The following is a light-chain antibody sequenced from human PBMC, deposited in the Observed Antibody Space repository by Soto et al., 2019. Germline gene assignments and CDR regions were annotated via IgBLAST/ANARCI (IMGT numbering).Light chain of an antibody. Sequence: DIQMTQSPSSLSASVGDRVTMACRASQSISSYLNWYQQKPGKAPKLLIYAASSLQSGVPSRLSGSGSGTDFTLTISSLQPEDFATYYCPQSYSTPITFGQGTRLEIK. CDR3: PQSYSTPIT. CDR1: QSISSY. V-gene: IGKV1-39*01. J-gene: IGKJ5*01. CDR2: AAS.